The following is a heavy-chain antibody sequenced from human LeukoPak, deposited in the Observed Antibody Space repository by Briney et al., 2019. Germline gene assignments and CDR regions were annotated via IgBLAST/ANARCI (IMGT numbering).Heavy chain of an antibody. CDR2: INPKSGDT. D-gene: IGHD6-13*01. Sequence: ASVKVSCKASGYTFTGYYIHWVRQAPGQGLQWMGWINPKSGDTSYAQKFQGRVTMTRDTSISTAYMELTRLRSDDTAVYYCAGLSWRQIPYYYYGMDVWGQGTTVTVSS. V-gene: IGHV1-2*02. J-gene: IGHJ6*02. CDR1: GYTFTGYY. CDR3: AGLSWRQIPYYYYGMDV.